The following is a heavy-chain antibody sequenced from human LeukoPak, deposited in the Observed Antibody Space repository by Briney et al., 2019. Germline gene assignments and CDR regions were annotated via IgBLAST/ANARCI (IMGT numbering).Heavy chain of an antibody. CDR1: GYTFTSYA. CDR3: ARGLVDYVWGSYRLDY. D-gene: IGHD3-16*02. CDR2: INAGNGNT. V-gene: IGHV1-3*03. Sequence: GASVKVSCKASGYTFTSYAMHWVRQAPGQRLEWMGWINAGNGNTKYSREFQGRVTITRDTSASTAYMELSSLRSEDMAVYYCARGLVDYVWGSYRLDYWGQGTLVTVSS. J-gene: IGHJ4*02.